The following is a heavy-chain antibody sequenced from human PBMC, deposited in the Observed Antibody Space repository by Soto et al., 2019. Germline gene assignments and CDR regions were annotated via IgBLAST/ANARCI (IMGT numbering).Heavy chain of an antibody. Sequence: EVQLLESGGGLVQPGGSLRLSCAASGFTFSSYAMSWVRQAPGKGLEWVSTISGSGGSTYYADSVKGRFTISRDNSKNTLYLQVNSLRAEDTAVYYCAICSPRYSSGLKAYYLEHWGQGTLVTVSS. D-gene: IGHD6-19*01. CDR1: GFTFSSYA. V-gene: IGHV3-23*01. J-gene: IGHJ4*02. CDR2: ISGSGGST. CDR3: AICSPRYSSGLKAYYLEH.